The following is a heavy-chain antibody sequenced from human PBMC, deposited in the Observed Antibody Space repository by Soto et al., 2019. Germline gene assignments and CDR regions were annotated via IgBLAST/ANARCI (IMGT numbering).Heavy chain of an antibody. V-gene: IGHV3-53*01. J-gene: IGHJ4*02. Sequence: EVRLVESGGGLMQPGGSLRLSCAASDFSVSTNYMSWVRQAPGAGLEWVSNIYAGGYAGSLTFYADSVEGRFTISREDSKNMLFLQMNNLRADDSAVYYCVRDDYSHGYGYFHSWGQGTLVTVSS. CDR1: DFSVSTNY. CDR2: IYAGGYAGSLT. D-gene: IGHD4-4*01. CDR3: VRDDYSHGYGYFHS.